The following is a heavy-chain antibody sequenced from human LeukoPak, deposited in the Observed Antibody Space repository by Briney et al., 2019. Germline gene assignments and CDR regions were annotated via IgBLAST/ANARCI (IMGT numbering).Heavy chain of an antibody. CDR3: AKDATRVRTWIQKMATYMDV. D-gene: IGHD5-18*01. CDR1: GFTFSNYW. J-gene: IGHJ6*03. CDR2: INDDGSAT. Sequence: GGSLRLSCAASGFTFSNYWMHWVRQVPGKGLVWVSRINDDGSATFYADSVKGRFTISRDNAKNTLFLQMNSLRAEDTAVYYCAKDATRVRTWIQKMATYMDVWGKGITVTISS. V-gene: IGHV3-74*01.